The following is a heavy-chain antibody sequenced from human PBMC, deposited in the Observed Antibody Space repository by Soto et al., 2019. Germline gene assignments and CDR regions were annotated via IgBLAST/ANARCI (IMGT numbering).Heavy chain of an antibody. D-gene: IGHD3-3*01. Sequence: QLQLQESGPGLVKPSETLSLTCTVSGGSIRSSSYYWGWIRQPPGKGLEWIGSIYYSGSTSYNPSPTSRVTISVDTSKNQFSLKVISVTAADTAVYYCARHEGGSITTRKFDYWGQGTLVTVSS. CDR2: IYYSGST. CDR1: GGSIRSSSYY. J-gene: IGHJ4*02. CDR3: ARHEGGSITTRKFDY. V-gene: IGHV4-39*01.